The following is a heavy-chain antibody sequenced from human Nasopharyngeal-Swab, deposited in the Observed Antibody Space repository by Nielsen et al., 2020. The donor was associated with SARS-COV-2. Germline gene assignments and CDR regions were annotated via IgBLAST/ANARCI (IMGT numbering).Heavy chain of an antibody. CDR3: AKDLGARGFDY. V-gene: IGHV3-7*03. CDR2: IKQDGSEK. CDR1: GFSFSTYW. J-gene: IGHJ4*02. D-gene: IGHD3-10*01. Sequence: GESLKISCAASGFSFSTYWMTWVRQAPGKGLEWVANIKQDGSEKYYVDSVKGRFTVSRDNPKNLLYLQVNSLRAEDTAVYYCAKDLGARGFDYWGQGTLVTVSS.